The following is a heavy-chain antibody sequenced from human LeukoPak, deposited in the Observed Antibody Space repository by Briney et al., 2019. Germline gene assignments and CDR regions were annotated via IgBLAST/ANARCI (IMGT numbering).Heavy chain of an antibody. CDR1: GFTFSSYA. V-gene: IGHV3-23*01. J-gene: IGHJ5*02. D-gene: IGHD5-18*01. CDR2: ISGSGGST. Sequence: GGSLRLSCAASGFTFSSYAMSWVRQAPGKGLEWVSAISGSGGSTYYADSVKGRFTISRDNSKNTLYLQMNSLRAEDTAVYYCARARGYSYAFDPWGQGTLVTVSS. CDR3: ARARGYSYAFDP.